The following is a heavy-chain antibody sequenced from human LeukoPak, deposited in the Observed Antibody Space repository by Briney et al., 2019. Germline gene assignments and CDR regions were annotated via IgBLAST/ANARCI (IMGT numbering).Heavy chain of an antibody. CDR3: ARGPGPGYLEPNFDY. J-gene: IGHJ4*02. V-gene: IGHV3-64*01. CDR2: ISSNGGST. D-gene: IGHD1-14*01. Sequence: GGSLRLSCAASGFTFSSSAMHWVRQAPGKGLEYVSAISSNGGSTYYANSLKGRFTISGDNSKNTLYLQMGSLRAEDMAVYYCARGPGPGYLEPNFDYWGQGTLVTVSS. CDR1: GFTFSSSA.